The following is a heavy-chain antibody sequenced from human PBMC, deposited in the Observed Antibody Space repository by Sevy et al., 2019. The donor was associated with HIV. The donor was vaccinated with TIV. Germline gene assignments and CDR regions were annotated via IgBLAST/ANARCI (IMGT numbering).Heavy chain of an antibody. CDR2: IYYSGST. Sequence: SETLSLTCTVSGGSISSYYWSWIRQPPGKGLEWIGYIYYSGSTNYNPSLKSRVTISVDTSKNQFSLKLSSVTAADTAVYYYAREGGYSYGTFDYWGQGTLVTVSS. CDR3: AREGGYSYGTFDY. CDR1: GGSISSYY. D-gene: IGHD5-18*01. J-gene: IGHJ4*02. V-gene: IGHV4-59*13.